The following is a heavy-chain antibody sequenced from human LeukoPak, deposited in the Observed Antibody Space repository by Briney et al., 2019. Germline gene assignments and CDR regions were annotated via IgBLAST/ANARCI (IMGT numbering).Heavy chain of an antibody. V-gene: IGHV3-7*01. CDR2: IKQDGTEK. CDR1: GFTFSYYW. J-gene: IGHJ4*02. Sequence: GGSLRLSCAASGFTFSYYWMSWVRQAPGKGPEWVANIKQDGTEKYYVDSVKGRFTISRDNAKNSLYLQMNSLRAEDTAVYYCARHYYDTSGYCGRDYFDYWGQGTLVTVSS. CDR3: ARHYYDTSGYCGRDYFDY. D-gene: IGHD3-22*01.